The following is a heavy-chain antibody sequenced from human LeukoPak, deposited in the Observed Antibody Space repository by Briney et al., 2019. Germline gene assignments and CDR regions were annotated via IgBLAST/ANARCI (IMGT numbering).Heavy chain of an antibody. Sequence: ASVKVSCKVSGYTLTELSMHWVRQAPGKGLEWMGGFDPEDGETIYAQKFQGRVTMTRDTSTSTVYMELSSLRSEDTAVYYCARVPSANTAMVYFDYWGQETLVTVSS. CDR3: ARVPSANTAMVYFDY. CDR1: GYTLTELS. CDR2: FDPEDGET. D-gene: IGHD5-18*01. J-gene: IGHJ4*02. V-gene: IGHV1-24*01.